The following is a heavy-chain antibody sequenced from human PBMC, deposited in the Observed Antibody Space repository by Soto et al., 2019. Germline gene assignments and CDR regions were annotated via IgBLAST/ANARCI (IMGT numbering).Heavy chain of an antibody. Sequence: QVPLVQSGAEVKKPGASVKVSCEASGYTFTTYGISWVRQAPGQGLEWMGWISAYNGNTNYAQKLQGRVTMTTDTSTSTAYMELRSLRSDDTAVYYCAREYCSGGRCYGPDYWGQGTLVTVSS. CDR3: AREYCSGGRCYGPDY. D-gene: IGHD2-15*01. V-gene: IGHV1-18*01. CDR2: ISAYNGNT. J-gene: IGHJ4*02. CDR1: GYTFTTYG.